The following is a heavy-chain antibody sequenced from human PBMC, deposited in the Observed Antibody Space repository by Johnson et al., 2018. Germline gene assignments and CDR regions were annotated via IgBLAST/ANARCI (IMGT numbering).Heavy chain of an antibody. Sequence: QVQLVESGAEVKKPGASVKVSCKASGYTFTSYDINWVRQATGQGLEWMGWMNPNSGNTGYAQNFQGRVTMTRNTSTSTAYMELSSLRSEDTAMYYCARDSSPRITITFYYYYGMDVWGQGTTVTVSS. D-gene: IGHD3-3*01. J-gene: IGHJ6*02. V-gene: IGHV1-8*01. CDR1: GYTFTSYD. CDR2: MNPNSGNT. CDR3: ARDSSPRITITFYYYYGMDV.